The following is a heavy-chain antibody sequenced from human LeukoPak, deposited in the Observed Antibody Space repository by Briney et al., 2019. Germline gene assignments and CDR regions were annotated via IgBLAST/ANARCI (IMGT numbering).Heavy chain of an antibody. Sequence: SETLSLTCTVSGGSISSYYWSWIRQPPGKGLEWIGYIYYSGSTNYNPSLKSRVTISVDTSKNQFSLKLSSVTAADTAVYYCARHADLYYYGSGSPNYYYGMDVWGQGTTVTVSS. CDR3: ARHADLYYYGSGSPNYYYGMDV. CDR2: IYYSGST. CDR1: GGSISSYY. D-gene: IGHD3-10*01. J-gene: IGHJ6*02. V-gene: IGHV4-59*08.